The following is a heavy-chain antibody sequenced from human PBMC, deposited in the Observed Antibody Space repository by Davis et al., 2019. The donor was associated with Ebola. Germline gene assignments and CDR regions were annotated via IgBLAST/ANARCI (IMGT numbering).Heavy chain of an antibody. CDR2: IYYSGST. Sequence: SETLSLTCTVSGGPISSGDYYWSWIRQPPGKGLEWIGYIYYSGSTYYNPSLKSRVTISVDTSKNQFSLKLSSVTAADTAVYYCARLAAQYYYYYGMDVWGQGTTVTVSS. D-gene: IGHD6-25*01. V-gene: IGHV4-30-4*02. CDR3: ARLAAQYYYYYGMDV. J-gene: IGHJ6*02. CDR1: GGPISSGDYY.